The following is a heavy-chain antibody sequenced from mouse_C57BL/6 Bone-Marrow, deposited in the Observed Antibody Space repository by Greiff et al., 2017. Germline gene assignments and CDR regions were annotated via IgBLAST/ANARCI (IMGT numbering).Heavy chain of an antibody. CDR2: IAPSDSET. Sequence: VQLQQPGAELVRPGSSVKLSCKASGYTFTSYWMHWVKQRPIQGLEWIGNIAPSDSETPYNQKFKDKATLTVDKSSSTAYMQLSSLTSEDSAVYYCARGGVLLRFSPYYFDYWGQGTTLTVSS. J-gene: IGHJ2*01. D-gene: IGHD1-1*01. CDR3: ARGGVLLRFSPYYFDY. V-gene: IGHV1-52*01. CDR1: GYTFTSYW.